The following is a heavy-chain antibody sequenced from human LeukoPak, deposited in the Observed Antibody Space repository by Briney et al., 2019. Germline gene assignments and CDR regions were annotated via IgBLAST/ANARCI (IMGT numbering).Heavy chain of an antibody. CDR2: IIPIFGTA. CDR1: GGTFSSYA. Sequence: ASVKVSCKASGGTFSSYAISWVRQAPGQGLEWMGGIIPIFGTANYAQMFQGRVTITADKSTSTAYMELSSLRSEDTAVYYCARDSTGDPLKYFDLWGRGTLVTVSS. CDR3: ARDSTGDPLKYFDL. D-gene: IGHD4-17*01. V-gene: IGHV1-69*06. J-gene: IGHJ2*01.